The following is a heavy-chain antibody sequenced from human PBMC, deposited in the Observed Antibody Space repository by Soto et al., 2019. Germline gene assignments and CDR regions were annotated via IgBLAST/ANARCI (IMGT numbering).Heavy chain of an antibody. CDR1: GYTFTSYG. Sequence: ASVKVSCKASGYTFTSYGISWVRQAPGQGLEWMGWISASNGNTNYAQKLQGRVTMTTDTSKSTAYLELRGLRSCDPAVYYFATTRDAVWVSYRSAFFHYWGQGTLVTVSS. D-gene: IGHD3-16*02. J-gene: IGHJ4*02. V-gene: IGHV1-18*01. CDR2: ISASNGNT. CDR3: ATTRDAVWVSYRSAFFHY.